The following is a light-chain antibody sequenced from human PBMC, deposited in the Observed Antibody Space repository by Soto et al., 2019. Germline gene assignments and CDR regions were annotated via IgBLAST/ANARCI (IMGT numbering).Light chain of an antibody. CDR2: GAS. CDR3: QQYGSSPPFT. V-gene: IGKV3-20*01. CDR1: QSVSSSY. J-gene: IGKJ3*01. Sequence: EIVLTQSPGTLSLSPGERATLSCRASQSVSSSYLAWYQQKPGQAPRLPIYGASSRATGIPDRFSGSGSGTDFTLTISRLEPEDFAVYYCQQYGSSPPFTFVSGTKVDLK.